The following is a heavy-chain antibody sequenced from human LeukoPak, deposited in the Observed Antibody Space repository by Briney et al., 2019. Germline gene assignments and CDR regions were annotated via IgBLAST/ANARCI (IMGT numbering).Heavy chain of an antibody. V-gene: IGHV4-59*01. Sequence: SETLSLTCTVSGGSISSYYWSWIRQPPGKGLEWIGYIYYSGSTNYNPSLKSRVTISVDTFKNQFSLKLSSVTAADTAVYYCARVRVAARPYWYFDLWGRGTLVTVSS. J-gene: IGHJ2*01. D-gene: IGHD6-6*01. CDR2: IYYSGST. CDR3: ARVRVAARPYWYFDL. CDR1: GGSISSYY.